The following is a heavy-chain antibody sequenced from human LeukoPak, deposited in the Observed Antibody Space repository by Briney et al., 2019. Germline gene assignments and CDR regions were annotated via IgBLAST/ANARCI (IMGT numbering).Heavy chain of an antibody. Sequence: PSETLSLTCTVSGGSISSYYWSWIRQPPGKGLEWIGYIYYSGSTKYNPSLKSRVIISVDTSKNQFSLKLSSVTAADTAVYYCARDGDQPYYYYMDVWGKGTTVTVSS. CDR3: ARDGDQPYYYYMDV. J-gene: IGHJ6*03. CDR2: IYYSGST. CDR1: GGSISSYY. D-gene: IGHD3-10*01. V-gene: IGHV4-59*01.